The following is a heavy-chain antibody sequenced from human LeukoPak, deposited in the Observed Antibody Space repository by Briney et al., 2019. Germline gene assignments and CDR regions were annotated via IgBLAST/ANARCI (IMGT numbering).Heavy chain of an antibody. V-gene: IGHV1-18*01. Sequence: ASVKVSCKASGYTFTSYGISWVRQAPGQGLECMGWISAYNGNTNYARKLQGRVSMTTDTSTSTAYMELRSLRSDDTAVYYCASTGVRAAAGLPFDYWGQGTLVTVSS. D-gene: IGHD6-13*01. CDR2: ISAYNGNT. J-gene: IGHJ4*02. CDR1: GYTFTSYG. CDR3: ASTGVRAAAGLPFDY.